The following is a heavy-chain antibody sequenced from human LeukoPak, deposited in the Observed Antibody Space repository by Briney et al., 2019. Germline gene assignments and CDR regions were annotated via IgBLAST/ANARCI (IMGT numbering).Heavy chain of an antibody. Sequence: PGGSLRLSCAASGFTFSNYWMSWVRQAPGKGLEWVANINQHGTDKYYVDSVRGRFTISRDSAKNSLYLQMNSLRAEDTAVYYCAANGGPFDFWGQGTLVTVSS. CDR1: GFTFSNYW. J-gene: IGHJ4*02. CDR2: INQHGTDK. V-gene: IGHV3-7*05. D-gene: IGHD4-23*01. CDR3: AANGGPFDF.